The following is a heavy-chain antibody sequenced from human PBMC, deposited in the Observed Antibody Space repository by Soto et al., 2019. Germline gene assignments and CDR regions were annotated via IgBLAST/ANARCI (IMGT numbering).Heavy chain of an antibody. V-gene: IGHV3-23*01. CDR3: AGRYCTNGVCYTNYYYYIDV. Sequence: EVQLLESGGGLVQPGGSLRLSCAASGFTFSTYAMSWVRQAPGKGLEWVSTITTSGGTTYYADSVQGRCTISRDNSKNTLYLQMNSLRAEDTAVYYCAGRYCTNGVCYTNYYYYIDVWGKGTTVTVSS. CDR2: ITTSGGTT. CDR1: GFTFSTYA. D-gene: IGHD2-8*01. J-gene: IGHJ6*03.